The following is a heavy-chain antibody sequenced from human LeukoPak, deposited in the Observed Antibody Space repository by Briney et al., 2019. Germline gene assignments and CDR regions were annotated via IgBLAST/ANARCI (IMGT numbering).Heavy chain of an antibody. Sequence: GASVKVSCKASGYSFTGYYMHWVRQAPGQGLEWMGLLNLNSGGTYYAQKFQGRVTMTRDTSISTVYMELSRLRSDEKAVFYCARGRDYYDSSGYLYYFDYWGQGTLVTVSS. J-gene: IGHJ4*02. V-gene: IGHV1-2*02. CDR2: LNLNSGGT. D-gene: IGHD3-22*01. CDR3: ARGRDYYDSSGYLYYFDY. CDR1: GYSFTGYY.